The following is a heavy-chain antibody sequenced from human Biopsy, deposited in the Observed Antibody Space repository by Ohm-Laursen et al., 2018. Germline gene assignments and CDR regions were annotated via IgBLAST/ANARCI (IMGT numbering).Heavy chain of an antibody. CDR3: ARAKLEPVYYYYGMDV. Sequence: ASVKVSCKTSTGTFDSYGVTWVRQAPGQGLEWMGWINTENGNTIYAQNLQGRVTMTADTSTSTAYMEVTSLGSDDAAVYYCARAKLEPVYYYYGMDVWGQGTTVTVSS. CDR1: TGTFDSYG. D-gene: IGHD1-1*01. V-gene: IGHV1-18*01. CDR2: INTENGNT. J-gene: IGHJ6*02.